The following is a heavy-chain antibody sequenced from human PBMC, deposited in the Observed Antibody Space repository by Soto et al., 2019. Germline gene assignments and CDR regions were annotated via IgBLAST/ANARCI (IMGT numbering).Heavy chain of an antibody. CDR1: GGSISSSSYF. CDR2: IYYSGST. J-gene: IGHJ4*02. D-gene: IGHD1-1*01. Sequence: LSLTCSVSGGSISSSSYFWGWIRQPPGKGLEWIGSIYYSGSTYYNPSLKSRVTISVDTSKNQFSLKLSSVTAADTAVYYCARRYGYSFDYWGQG. CDR3: ARRYGYSFDY. V-gene: IGHV4-39*07.